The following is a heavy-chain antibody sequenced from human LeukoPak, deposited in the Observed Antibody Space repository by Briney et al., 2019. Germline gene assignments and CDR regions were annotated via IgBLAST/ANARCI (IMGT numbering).Heavy chain of an antibody. D-gene: IGHD5-18*01. V-gene: IGHV1-69*04. CDR2: IIPVLNIA. CDR1: GGTFANFA. Sequence: SVNVSCKASGGTFANFAIGWVRQAPGQGLDWMARIIPVLNIADYAQKFQGRVTVTADTSTSTAYMELSSLRSEDTAVYYCATSRGYSYGYFHEYWGQGTLVTVSS. J-gene: IGHJ4*02. CDR3: ATSRGYSYGYFHEY.